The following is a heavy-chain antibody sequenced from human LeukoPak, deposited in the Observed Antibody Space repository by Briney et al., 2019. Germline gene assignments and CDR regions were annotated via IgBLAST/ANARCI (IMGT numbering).Heavy chain of an antibody. CDR1: GCTFSSYA. V-gene: IGHV1-69*13. J-gene: IGHJ4*02. Sequence: ASVKVSCKASGCTFSSYAISWVRQAPGQGLEWMGGIIPIFGTANYAQKFQGRVTITADESTSTAYMELSSLRSEDTAVYYCASPYDSSGYYLIFDYWGQGTLVTVSS. CDR3: ASPYDSSGYYLIFDY. CDR2: IIPIFGTA. D-gene: IGHD3-22*01.